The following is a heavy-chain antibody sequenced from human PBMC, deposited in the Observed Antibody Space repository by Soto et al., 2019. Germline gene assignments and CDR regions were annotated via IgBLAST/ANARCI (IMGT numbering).Heavy chain of an antibody. CDR1: EYSFTSYW. Sequence: EVQLVQSGAEVKKPGESLRISCKGSEYSFTSYWISWVRQMPGKGLEWMGRIDPSDSYTNYSPSFQGHVTISADKSISTAYLQWSSLKASDTAMYYCARTSMQSRGYSYGHGGMDVWGQGTTVTVSS. D-gene: IGHD5-18*01. CDR2: IDPSDSYT. V-gene: IGHV5-10-1*01. CDR3: ARTSMQSRGYSYGHGGMDV. J-gene: IGHJ6*02.